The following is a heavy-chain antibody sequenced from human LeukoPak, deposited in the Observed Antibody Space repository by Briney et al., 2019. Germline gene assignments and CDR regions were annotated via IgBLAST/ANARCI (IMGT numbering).Heavy chain of an antibody. Sequence: EPSQTLSLTCTVSGGSISSGSYYWSWIRQPAXXXXXXXXXXXXXGSTNYNPSLKSRVTISVDTSKNQFSLKLSSVTAADTAVYYCARDRYYYDSSGYLTYYFDYWGQGTLVTVSS. CDR2: XXXXGST. J-gene: IGHJ4*02. CDR1: GGSISSGSYY. V-gene: IGHV4-61*02. D-gene: IGHD3-22*01. CDR3: ARDRYYYDSSGYLTYYFDY.